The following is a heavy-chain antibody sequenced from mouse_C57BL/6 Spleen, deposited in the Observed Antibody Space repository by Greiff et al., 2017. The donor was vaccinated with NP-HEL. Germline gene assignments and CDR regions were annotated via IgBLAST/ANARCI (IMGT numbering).Heavy chain of an antibody. J-gene: IGHJ4*01. CDR3: ARPDGYPQYYYAMDY. CDR2: ISSGSSTI. Sequence: EVQLKESGGGLVKPGGSLKLSCAASGFTFSDYGMHWVRQAPEKGLEWVAYISSGSSTIYYADTVKGRSTISRDNAKNTLFLQMTSLRSEDTAMYYCARPDGYPQYYYAMDYWGQGTSVTVSS. V-gene: IGHV5-17*01. CDR1: GFTFSDYG. D-gene: IGHD2-3*01.